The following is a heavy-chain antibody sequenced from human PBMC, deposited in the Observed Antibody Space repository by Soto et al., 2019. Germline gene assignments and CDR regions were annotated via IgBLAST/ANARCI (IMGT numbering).Heavy chain of an antibody. V-gene: IGHV3-13*05. CDR2: IGAADDP. Sequence: GGSLRLTCPSYEVTLSSYDMHLVRQTTGKGLEWVSAIGAADDPYYLGSVKGRFTISRENAKNSLYLQMNSLRAEDTAVYYCARAYSGRLPRRADYYFAMDVWGQGTTVTVSS. J-gene: IGHJ6*02. CDR1: EVTLSSYD. CDR3: ARAYSGRLPRRADYYFAMDV. D-gene: IGHD2-15*01.